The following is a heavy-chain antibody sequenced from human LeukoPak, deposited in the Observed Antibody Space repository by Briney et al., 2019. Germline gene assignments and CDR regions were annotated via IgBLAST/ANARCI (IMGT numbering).Heavy chain of an antibody. CDR3: AHGLRY. Sequence: ASVTVTCKGSGYSLTELSMHWVRQAPGKGLEWMGSYDPEDGETIYAQKFQGRVTMPEDTSIDTAYMELSSLRSEDTAVYYSAHGLRYWGQGTLVTVSS. V-gene: IGHV1-24*01. CDR2: YDPEDGET. D-gene: IGHD4-17*01. J-gene: IGHJ4*02. CDR1: GYSLTELS.